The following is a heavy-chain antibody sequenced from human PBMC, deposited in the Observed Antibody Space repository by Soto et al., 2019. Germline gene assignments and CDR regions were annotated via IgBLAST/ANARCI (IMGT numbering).Heavy chain of an antibody. V-gene: IGHV3-30*18. D-gene: IGHD3-22*01. J-gene: IGHJ4*02. CDR3: AKESGYYDSSVDY. CDR1: GFTFSSYG. Sequence: QVQLVESGGGVVQPGRSLRLSCAASGFTFSSYGMHWVRQAPGKGLEWVAVISYDGSNKYYADSVKGQFTISRDNSKNTLYLQMNSLRAEDTAVYYCAKESGYYDSSVDYWGQGTLVTVSS. CDR2: ISYDGSNK.